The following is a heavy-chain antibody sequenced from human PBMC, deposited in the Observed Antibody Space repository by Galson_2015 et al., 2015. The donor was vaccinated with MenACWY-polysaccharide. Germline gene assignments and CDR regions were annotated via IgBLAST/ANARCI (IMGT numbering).Heavy chain of an antibody. CDR2: IRGGGITT. V-gene: IGHV3-23*01. CDR3: AKTAKVGTNKESHCYLDL. J-gene: IGHJ2*01. D-gene: IGHD1-26*01. Sequence: SLRLSCAASGFAFSSYAMSWVRQAPGKGLEWVSVIRGGGITTNYADSVKGRFTISRDNSKNTLYLQVNSLRVEDTAVYYCAKTAKVGTNKESHCYLDLCGRGTLGTVSS. CDR1: GFAFSSYA.